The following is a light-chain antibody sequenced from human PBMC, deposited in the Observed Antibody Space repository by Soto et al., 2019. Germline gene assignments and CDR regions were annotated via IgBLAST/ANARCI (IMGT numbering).Light chain of an antibody. CDR1: SIDVGGYNY. J-gene: IGLJ1*01. V-gene: IGLV2-14*01. Sequence: QSVLTQPASVSGSPGQSITISCTGTSIDVGGYNYVSWYQQHPGKAPKLMIYDVSDRPSGVSNRFSGSKSGYTASLTISGLQAEDEADYYCSSYTSGFYVFGTRTKVTVL. CDR3: SSYTSGFYV. CDR2: DVS.